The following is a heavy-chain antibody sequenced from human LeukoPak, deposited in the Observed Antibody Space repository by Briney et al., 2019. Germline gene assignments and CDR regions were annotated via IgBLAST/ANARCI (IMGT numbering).Heavy chain of an antibody. CDR2: IYYSGST. CDR3: AGQFQQLDMTFDY. D-gene: IGHD6-13*01. CDR1: GGSISSSSYY. Sequence: SETLSLTCTVSGGSISSSSYYWGWIRQPPGKGLEWIGSIYYSGSTYYNPSLKSRVTISVDTSKNQFSLKLSSVTAADTAVYYCAGQFQQLDMTFDYWGQGTLVTVSS. V-gene: IGHV4-39*01. J-gene: IGHJ4*02.